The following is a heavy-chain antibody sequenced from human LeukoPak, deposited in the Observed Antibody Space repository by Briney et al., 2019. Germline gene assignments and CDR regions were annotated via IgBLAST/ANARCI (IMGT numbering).Heavy chain of an antibody. V-gene: IGHV3-30*04. J-gene: IGHJ4*02. CDR1: GFTFSSYA. D-gene: IGHD6-19*01. CDR3: ARASIAVAGTVYDY. CDR2: ISYDGSNK. Sequence: GGSLRLSCAASGFTFSSYAMHWVRQAPGKGLEWVAVISYDGSNKYYADSVKGRFTISRDNSKNTLFLQMSSLRAEDTAVYYCARASIAVAGTVYDYWGQGTLVTVSS.